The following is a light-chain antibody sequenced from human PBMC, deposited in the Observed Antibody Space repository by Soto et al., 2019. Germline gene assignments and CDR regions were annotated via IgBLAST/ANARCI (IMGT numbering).Light chain of an antibody. CDR1: SSDVGSYNL. CDR2: EVS. Sequence: QSVLTQPAAVSGSPAQSITISCNGTSSDVGSYNLVSWYQQHPGKAPKLMIYEVSKRPSGVSNRFSGSKSGNTASLTISGLQAEDEADYYCCSYAGSSTFYVFGTGTKVTVL. J-gene: IGLJ1*01. CDR3: CSYAGSSTFYV. V-gene: IGLV2-23*02.